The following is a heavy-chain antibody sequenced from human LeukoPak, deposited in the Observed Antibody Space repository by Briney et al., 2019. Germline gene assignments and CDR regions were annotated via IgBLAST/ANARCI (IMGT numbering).Heavy chain of an antibody. J-gene: IGHJ5*02. Sequence: GSLRLSCAASGFTFSTYGMHWVRQAPGKGLEWVALVSYDGTTEYYADSVKGRFTISRDNSKNTLYLQMSSLRSEDTAVYYCARDNSIADRGWWFDPWGQGTLVTVSS. D-gene: IGHD4-23*01. CDR1: GFTFSTYG. CDR2: VSYDGTTE. V-gene: IGHV3-30*03. CDR3: ARDNSIADRGWWFDP.